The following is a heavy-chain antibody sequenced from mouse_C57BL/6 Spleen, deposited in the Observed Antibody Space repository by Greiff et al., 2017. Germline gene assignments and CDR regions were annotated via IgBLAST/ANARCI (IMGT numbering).Heavy chain of an antibody. J-gene: IGHJ4*01. Sequence: VQLQQSGPELVKPGASVKIPCKASGYTFTDYNMDWVKQSHGKSLEWIGDINPNNGGTIYNQKFKGKATLTVDKSSSTAYMELRSLTSEDTAVYYCARFTTVVATDYAMGYWGQGTSVTVSS. CDR2: INPNNGGT. V-gene: IGHV1-18*01. D-gene: IGHD1-1*01. CDR1: GYTFTDYN. CDR3: ARFTTVVATDYAMGY.